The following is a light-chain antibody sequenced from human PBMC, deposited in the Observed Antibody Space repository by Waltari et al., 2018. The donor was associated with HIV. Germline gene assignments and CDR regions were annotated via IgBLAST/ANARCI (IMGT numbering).Light chain of an antibody. V-gene: IGLV2-14*01. CDR2: EVS. CDR3: SSYTSSSSVV. J-gene: IGLJ2*01. CDR1: RSDVGGYNY. Sequence: QSALTQPASVSGSPGQSIPLSCTGTRSDVGGYNYFSWYQQHPGKAPKLMIYEVSNRPSGVSNRFSGSKSGNTASLTISGLQAEDEADYYCSSYTSSSSVVFGGGTKLTVL.